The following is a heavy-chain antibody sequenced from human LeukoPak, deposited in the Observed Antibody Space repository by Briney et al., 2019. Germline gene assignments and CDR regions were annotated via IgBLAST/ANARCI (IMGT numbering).Heavy chain of an antibody. Sequence: GGSLRLSCVASGFTFSNYEMNWVRQAPGKGLEWVSYISSSGRTIYYADSVKGRFTISRDNAKNSLYLQMNTLRAEDTAVYYCSPTHFDYWGQGTLVTVSS. CDR2: ISSSGRTI. J-gene: IGHJ4*02. V-gene: IGHV3-48*03. CDR3: SPTHFDY. CDR1: GFTFSNYE.